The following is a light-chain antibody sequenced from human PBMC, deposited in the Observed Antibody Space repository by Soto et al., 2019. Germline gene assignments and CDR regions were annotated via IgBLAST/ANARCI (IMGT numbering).Light chain of an antibody. J-gene: IGLJ1*01. CDR3: CSYAGSSTCV. V-gene: IGLV2-23*02. CDR2: EVS. CDR1: SSDVGNYNL. Sequence: QSALTQPASVSGSPGQSITISCTGTSSDVGNYNLVTWYQQHPGKAPKLMIYEVSKRPSRVSNRFSGSKSSNTASLTISGLQAEDEADYYCCSYAGSSTCVFGTGTKLTVL.